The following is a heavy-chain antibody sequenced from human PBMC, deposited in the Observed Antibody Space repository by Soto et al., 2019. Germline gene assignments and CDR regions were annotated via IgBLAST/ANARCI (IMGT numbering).Heavy chain of an antibody. V-gene: IGHV3-30-3*01. CDR2: ISYEGSNT. CDR3: ARVTPGNNLYYPSGLDF. Sequence: LRLSCVASGFTFDTYGIHWVRQAPGKGLQWVALISYEGSNTYYADPVRGRFTISRDNSKNTLYLQMNTLRPEDTGLYYCARVTPGNNLYYPSGLDFRGQGTSVTVSS. CDR1: GFTFDTYG. D-gene: IGHD3-22*01. J-gene: IGHJ6*02.